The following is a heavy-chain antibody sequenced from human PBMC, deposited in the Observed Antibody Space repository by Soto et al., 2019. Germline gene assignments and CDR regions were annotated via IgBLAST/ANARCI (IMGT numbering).Heavy chain of an antibody. J-gene: IGHJ4*02. CDR3: ARIGSYYYDSSGGFDY. CDR2: IRPYNGYT. V-gene: IGHV1-18*01. Sequence: ASVKVSCKASGYTFTIFGITWVRQAPGQGLEWMGWIRPYNGYTNYAQKFQGRVTMTTDTSTSTVYMELRSLRPDDTAVYYCARIGSYYYDSSGGFDYWGQGTLVTVSS. D-gene: IGHD3-22*01. CDR1: GYTFTIFG.